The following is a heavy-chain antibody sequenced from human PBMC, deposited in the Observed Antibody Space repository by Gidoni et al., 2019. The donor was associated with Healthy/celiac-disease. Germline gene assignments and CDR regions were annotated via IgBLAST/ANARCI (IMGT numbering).Heavy chain of an antibody. Sequence: QLQLQESGPGLVKPSETLSLTCPVSGGSISSSSYYWGWIRQPPGKGLEWIGSIYYSGSTYYNPSLKSRVTISVDTSKNQFSLKLSSVTAADTAVYYCATTNPPYGETTRFDYWGQGTLVTVSS. CDR2: IYYSGST. V-gene: IGHV4-39*07. J-gene: IGHJ4*02. D-gene: IGHD4-17*01. CDR1: GGSISSSSYY. CDR3: ATTNPPYGETTRFDY.